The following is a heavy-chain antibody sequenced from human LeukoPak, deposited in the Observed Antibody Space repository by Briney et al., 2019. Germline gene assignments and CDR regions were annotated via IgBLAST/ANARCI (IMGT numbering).Heavy chain of an antibody. CDR3: AKSGVAVAGTADY. CDR2: IKQDGSEK. J-gene: IGHJ4*02. CDR1: GFTFSSYW. V-gene: IGHV3-7*03. Sequence: GGSLRLSCAASGFTFSSYWMSWVRQAPGKGLEWVANIKQDGSEKYYVDSVKGRFTISRDNAKNSLYLQMNSLRAEGTAVYYCAKSGVAVAGTADYWGQGTLVTVSS. D-gene: IGHD6-19*01.